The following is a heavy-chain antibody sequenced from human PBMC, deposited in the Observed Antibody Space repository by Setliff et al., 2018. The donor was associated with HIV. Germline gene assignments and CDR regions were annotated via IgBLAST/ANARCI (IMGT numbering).Heavy chain of an antibody. CDR2: IIPFFGSA. CDR1: GGTLSTSA. V-gene: IGHV1-69*13. J-gene: IGHJ3*02. CDR3: ARRHFYDSSGQVWAFDI. Sequence: GASVKVSCKASGGTLSTSAISWMRQAPGQGLEWMGGIIPFFGSANYAQKFQGRLTITADASSSTAYMDLSSLTSEDTAVYYCARRHFYDSSGQVWAFDIWGQGTMVTVSS. D-gene: IGHD3-22*01.